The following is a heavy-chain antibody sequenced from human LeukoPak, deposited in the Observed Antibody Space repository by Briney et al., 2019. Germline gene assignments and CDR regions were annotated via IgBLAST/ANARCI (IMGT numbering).Heavy chain of an antibody. CDR1: GFTFSSYW. J-gene: IGHJ4*02. CDR2: IGQDGGEK. CDR3: AREDDGSSWYSYYFDY. Sequence: AGGSLRLSCAASGFTFSSYWMSWVRQAPGKGLEWVANIGQDGGEKNYVDSVKGRFTISRDNAENALYLQMNTLRPEDTAVYYCAREDDGSSWYSYYFDYWGQGTLVTVSS. V-gene: IGHV3-7*01. D-gene: IGHD6-13*01.